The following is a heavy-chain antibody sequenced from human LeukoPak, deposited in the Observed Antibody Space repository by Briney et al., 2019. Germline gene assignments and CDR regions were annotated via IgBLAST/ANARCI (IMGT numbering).Heavy chain of an antibody. CDR1: GFTFSGYW. D-gene: IGHD6-13*01. J-gene: IGHJ3*02. V-gene: IGHV3-7*04. CDR2: IKQDGSEK. CDR3: ARDWQWQQLDGDAFDI. Sequence: PGGSLRLSCAASGFTFSGYWRSWVRQAPGKGLEWVANIKQDGSEKYYVASVKGRFTISRDNAKNSLFLQMNSLRAEDTAVYYCARDWQWQQLDGDAFDIWGQGTMVTVSS.